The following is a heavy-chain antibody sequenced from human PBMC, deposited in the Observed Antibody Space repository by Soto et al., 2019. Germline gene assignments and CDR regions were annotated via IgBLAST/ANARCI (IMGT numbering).Heavy chain of an antibody. CDR3: ARDVRYCSGGSCYSAT. D-gene: IGHD2-15*01. CDR2: IIPIFATA. J-gene: IGHJ5*02. V-gene: IGHV1-69*06. CDR1: GGTFGTYA. Sequence: ASVKVSCKASGGTFGTYAISWVRQAPGQGLEWMGGIIPIFATANYAQSLQGRVSITADKSTGTAYMELSSLRYEDAAVYFCARDVRYCSGGSCYSATWGQGTLVTSPQ.